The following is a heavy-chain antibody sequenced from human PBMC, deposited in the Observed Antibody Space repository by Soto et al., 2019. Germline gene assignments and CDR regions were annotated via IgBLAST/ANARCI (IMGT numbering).Heavy chain of an antibody. CDR3: ARGPRHSGYDLGYNWFDP. Sequence: QVQLQESGPGLVKPSQTLSLTCTVSGGSISSGGYYWSWIRQHPGKGLEWIGYIYYSGSTYYNPSLKSRVTISVDTSKNLFCLKLSSVTAPDTAVYYCARGPRHSGYDLGYNWFDPWGQGTLVTVSS. CDR1: GGSISSGGYY. D-gene: IGHD5-12*01. J-gene: IGHJ5*02. V-gene: IGHV4-31*03. CDR2: IYYSGST.